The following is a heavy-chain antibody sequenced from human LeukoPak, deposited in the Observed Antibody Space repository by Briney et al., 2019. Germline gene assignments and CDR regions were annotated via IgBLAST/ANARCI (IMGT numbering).Heavy chain of an antibody. CDR2: IKPDGSEK. D-gene: IGHD1-1*01. Sequence: PGGSLRLSCAASGFTFSGYWMSWVRQAPGKGLERVANIKPDGSEKFSVDSVKGRFTISRDNAKNSLYLQMNSLRVDDTAVYYSARGDFESGAYNDAFDIWGQGTMVTAS. J-gene: IGHJ3*02. V-gene: IGHV3-7*01. CDR1: GFTFSGYW. CDR3: ARGDFESGAYNDAFDI.